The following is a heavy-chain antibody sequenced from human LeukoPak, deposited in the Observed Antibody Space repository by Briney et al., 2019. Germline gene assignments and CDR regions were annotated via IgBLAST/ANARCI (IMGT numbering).Heavy chain of an antibody. CDR1: GGSISSSSYY. J-gene: IGHJ4*02. D-gene: IGHD5-12*01. Sequence: SETLSLTCTVSGGSISSSSYYWGWIRQPPGTGLEWIGSIYYSGSTYYNPSLKSRVTISVDTSKNQFSLKLSSVTAADTAVYYCASTSRYYFDYWGQGTLVTVSS. V-gene: IGHV4-39*01. CDR3: ASTSRYYFDY. CDR2: IYYSGST.